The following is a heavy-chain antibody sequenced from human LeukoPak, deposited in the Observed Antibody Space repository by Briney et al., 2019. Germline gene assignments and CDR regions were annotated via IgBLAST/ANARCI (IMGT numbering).Heavy chain of an antibody. CDR1: GFTFSSYS. Sequence: GGSLRLSCAASGFTFSSYSMNWVRQAPGKGLEWVSYISSSSSTIYYADSVKGRFTISRDNAKNSLYLQMNSLRAEDTAVYYCARDHRAVVLALIDYYYYYYMDVWGKGTTVTVSS. J-gene: IGHJ6*03. CDR2: ISSSSSTI. D-gene: IGHD3-22*01. CDR3: ARDHRAVVLALIDYYYYYYMDV. V-gene: IGHV3-48*04.